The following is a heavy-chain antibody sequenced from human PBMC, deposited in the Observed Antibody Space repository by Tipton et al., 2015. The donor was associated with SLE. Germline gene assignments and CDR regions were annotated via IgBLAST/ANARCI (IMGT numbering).Heavy chain of an antibody. CDR2: ISFDGSNT. V-gene: IGHV3-30*04. D-gene: IGHD3-22*01. J-gene: IGHJ6*04. CDR1: GFTFNSYS. Sequence: SLRLSCAASGFTFNSYSMHWVRQAPGKGLEWVALISFDGSNTYYADSMKGRFTISRDNSKNTLYLQMNSLGAEDTAVYYCARDRHYYDSSGMDVWGKGTTVTVSS. CDR3: ARDRHYYDSSGMDV.